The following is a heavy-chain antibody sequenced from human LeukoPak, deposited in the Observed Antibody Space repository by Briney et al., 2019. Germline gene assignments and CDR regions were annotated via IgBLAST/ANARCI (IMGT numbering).Heavy chain of an antibody. V-gene: IGHV3-30-3*01. D-gene: IGHD6-19*01. J-gene: IGHJ4*02. CDR3: AREPYSSGWYFSYYFDY. CDR2: ISYDGSNK. Sequence: GGSLRLSCAASGFTFSNYAMHWGRQAPGKGLEWVAVISYDGSNKYYADSVKGRFTISRDNSKNTLYLQMNSLRVEATAVYYCAREPYSSGWYFSYYFDYWGQGTLVTVSS. CDR1: GFTFSNYA.